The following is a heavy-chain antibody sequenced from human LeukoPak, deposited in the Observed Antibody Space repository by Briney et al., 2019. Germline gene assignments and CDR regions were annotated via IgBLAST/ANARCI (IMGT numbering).Heavy chain of an antibody. J-gene: IGHJ4*02. V-gene: IGHV3-33*01. CDR1: GFTFSSYG. CDR2: IWYDGSNK. D-gene: IGHD3-22*01. Sequence: GRSLRLSCAASGFTFSSYGMHWVRQAPGKGLEWVAVIWYDGSNKYHADSVKGRFTISRDNSKNTLYLQMNSLRAEDTAVYYCARDLYYYDSSGSLDYWGQGTLVTVSS. CDR3: ARDLYYYDSSGSLDY.